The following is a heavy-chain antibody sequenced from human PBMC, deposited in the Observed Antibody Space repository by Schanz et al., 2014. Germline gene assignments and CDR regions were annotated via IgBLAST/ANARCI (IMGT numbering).Heavy chain of an antibody. D-gene: IGHD6-19*01. J-gene: IGHJ4*01. CDR1: GFTFSNYA. V-gene: IGHV3-23*01. CDR3: AKLSSSGRLAGYFDY. CDR2: FIVDSGNK. Sequence: EVQLLESGGGLVRPGGSLRLSCAASGFTFSNYAMSWVRQAPGKGLEWVSGFIVDSGNKYYAGSVKGRFSISRDYSKNTLYLQMSSLRAEDTAIYYCAKLSSSGRLAGYFDYWGHGALVTVSS.